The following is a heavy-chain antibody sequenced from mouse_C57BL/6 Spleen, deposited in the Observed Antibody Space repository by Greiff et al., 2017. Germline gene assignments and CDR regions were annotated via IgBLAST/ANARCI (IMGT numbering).Heavy chain of an antibody. J-gene: IGHJ3*01. CDR2: IDPETGGT. CDR3: TELPWFAY. CDR1: GYTFTDYE. D-gene: IGHD1-1*01. Sequence: VQLQLSGAELVRPGASVTLSCKASGYTFTDYEMHWVKQTPVHGLEWIGAIDPETGGTAYNQKFKGKAILTADKSSSTAYMELRSLTSEDSAVYYCTELPWFAYWGQGTLVTVSA. V-gene: IGHV1-15*01.